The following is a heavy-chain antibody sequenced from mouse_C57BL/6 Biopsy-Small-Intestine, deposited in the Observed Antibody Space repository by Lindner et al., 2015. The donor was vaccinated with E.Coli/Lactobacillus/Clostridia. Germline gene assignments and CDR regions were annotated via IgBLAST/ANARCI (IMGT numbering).Heavy chain of an antibody. CDR1: GFTFTDYN. CDR3: ASYGYDFDY. J-gene: IGHJ2*01. D-gene: IGHD2-2*01. Sequence: VQLKESGPELVKPGASVKMSCKASGFTFTDYNLHWVKQNHGKILEWIGYINPSNGGTTYNQKFKGKATLTVNKSSSTAYMELRSLTSEDSAVYYCASYGYDFDYWGQGTTLTVSS. CDR2: INPSNGGT. V-gene: IGHV1-22*01.